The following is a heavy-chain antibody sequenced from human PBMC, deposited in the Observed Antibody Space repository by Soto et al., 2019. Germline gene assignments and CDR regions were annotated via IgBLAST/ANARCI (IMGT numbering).Heavy chain of an antibody. D-gene: IGHD2-21*02. CDR2: ISNDGSDT. V-gene: IGHV3-30*03. Sequence: QVQLVESGGGVVQPGRSLRLSCAASGSTFSTYGMHWVRQAPGKGLEWVAVISNDGSDTYYADSVKGRFTISRDNSKNTLYVQMNSLSAEDTAVYYCARDGLMGVTNLAADWGQGTLVTVSS. J-gene: IGHJ4*02. CDR3: ARDGLMGVTNLAAD. CDR1: GSTFSTYG.